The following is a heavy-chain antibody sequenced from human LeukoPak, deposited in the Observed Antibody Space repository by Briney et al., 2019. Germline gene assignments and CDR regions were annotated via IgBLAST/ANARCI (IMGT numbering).Heavy chain of an antibody. CDR2: ISDSGGST. CDR1: GFTFSSYA. Sequence: GGSLRLSCAASGFTFSSYAMTWVRQAPGKGLEWVSAISDSGGSTYYADSVKGRFTISRDNSKNTLYLQMNSLRAEDTAVYYCARDLTGYSSADYWGQGTLVTVSS. J-gene: IGHJ4*02. D-gene: IGHD6-19*01. CDR3: ARDLTGYSSADY. V-gene: IGHV3-23*01.